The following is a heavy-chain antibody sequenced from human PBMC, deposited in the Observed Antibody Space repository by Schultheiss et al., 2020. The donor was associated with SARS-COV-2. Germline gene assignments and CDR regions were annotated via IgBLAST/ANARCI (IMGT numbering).Heavy chain of an antibody. V-gene: IGHV3-64*04. J-gene: IGHJ3*02. Sequence: GGSLRLSCSASGFTFSSYAMHWVRQAPGKGLEYVSAISSNGGSTYYADSVKGRFTISRDNSKNTLYLQMNSLRAEDTAVYYCARVGVGWAYCGGDCYSAAAFDIWGQGTMVTVSS. CDR3: ARVGVGWAYCGGDCYSAAAFDI. D-gene: IGHD2-21*02. CDR1: GFTFSSYA. CDR2: ISSNGGST.